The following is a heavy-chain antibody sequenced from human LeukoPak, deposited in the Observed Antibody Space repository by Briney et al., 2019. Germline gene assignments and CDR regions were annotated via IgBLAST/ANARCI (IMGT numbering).Heavy chain of an antibody. CDR2: ISSSSSYI. D-gene: IGHD3-9*01. CDR3: ARDRDYDILTGYYYYGMDV. Sequence: GGSLRLSCADSGCTFSSYSMNWVRQAPGKGLEWVSSISSSSSYIYYADSVKGRFTISRDNAKNSLYLQMNSLRAEDTAVYYCARDRDYDILTGYYYYGMDVWGKGTTVTVSS. CDR1: GCTFSSYS. V-gene: IGHV3-21*03. J-gene: IGHJ6*04.